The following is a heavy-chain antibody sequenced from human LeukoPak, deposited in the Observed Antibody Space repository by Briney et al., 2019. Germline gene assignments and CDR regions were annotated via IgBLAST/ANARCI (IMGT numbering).Heavy chain of an antibody. J-gene: IGHJ6*03. CDR2: ISYDGSNK. V-gene: IGHV3-30*03. D-gene: IGHD6-19*01. CDR3: ARDQYSSGWYYYYYMDV. CDR1: GFTFSSYS. Sequence: GGSLRLSCAASGFTFSSYSMNWVRQAPGKGLEWVAVISYDGSNKYYADSVKGRFTISRDNSKNTLYLQMNSLRAEDTAVYYCARDQYSSGWYYYYYMDVWGKGTTVTVSS.